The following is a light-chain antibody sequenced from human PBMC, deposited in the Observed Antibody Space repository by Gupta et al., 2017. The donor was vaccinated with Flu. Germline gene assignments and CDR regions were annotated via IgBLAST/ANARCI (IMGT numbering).Light chain of an antibody. J-gene: IGLJ1*01. CDR3: AVWDDSLSGFYV. Sequence: QSVLTQPPSASGTPGQRVTISCSGSSSNIGSNYVYWYQQFPGTAPKLLIYRNNQRPSGVPDRFSGSKSGTSASLAISGPRSEDEADYYCAVWDDSLSGFYVFGTGTKVTVL. CDR1: SSNIGSNY. V-gene: IGLV1-47*01. CDR2: RNN.